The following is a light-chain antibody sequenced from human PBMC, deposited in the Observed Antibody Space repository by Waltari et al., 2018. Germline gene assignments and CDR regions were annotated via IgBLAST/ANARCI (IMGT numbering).Light chain of an antibody. CDR1: HRVARS. CDR3: QHYLRLPAT. J-gene: IGKJ1*01. Sequence: EIVLTQSPGTLSLSPGERAHLACRARHRVARSLAWYQQKPGQAPSLVIYDTSRRATGIPDRFSGSWSGTDFSLTISRLEPEDFAVYYCQHYLRLPATFGQGTKVEI. CDR2: DTS. V-gene: IGKV3-20*01.